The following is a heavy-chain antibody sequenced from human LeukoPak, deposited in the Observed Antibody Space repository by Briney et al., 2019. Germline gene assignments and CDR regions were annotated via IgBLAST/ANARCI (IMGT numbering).Heavy chain of an antibody. D-gene: IGHD3-3*01. V-gene: IGHV1-46*01. J-gene: IGHJ5*02. Sequence: ASVKVSCKASGYTFTSYYMHWVRQAPGQGLEWMGIINPSGGSTSYAQKFQGRVTMTRDTSTSTVYMELSSLRSEDTAVYYCARPRNLLTYYDFWSGSQSSLNWFDPWGQGTLVTVSS. CDR3: ARPRNLLTYYDFWSGSQSSLNWFDP. CDR2: INPSGGST. CDR1: GYTFTSYY.